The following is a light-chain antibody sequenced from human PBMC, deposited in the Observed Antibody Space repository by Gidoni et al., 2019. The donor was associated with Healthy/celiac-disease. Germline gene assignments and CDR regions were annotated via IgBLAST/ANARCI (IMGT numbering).Light chain of an antibody. CDR3: QQRSNWPPIT. CDR1: QSVSSY. CDR2: DAS. Sequence: EIVLTQSPATLSLSPGERATLSCRASQSVSSYVAWYQQKPGQAPRLLIYDASTRATGIPARFSGSGSGTDFTLTISSLEPEDFAVYYCQQRSNWPPITFGQGTRLEIQ. V-gene: IGKV3-11*01. J-gene: IGKJ5*01.